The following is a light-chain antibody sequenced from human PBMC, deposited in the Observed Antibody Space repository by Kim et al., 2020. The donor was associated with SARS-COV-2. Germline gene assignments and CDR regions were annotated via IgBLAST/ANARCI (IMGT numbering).Light chain of an antibody. Sequence: GQSITISCTGTSSDVGAYNYVSWYQHHPGKAPKLMIFDVNNRPSGLSNRFSGSKSGNTASLTISGLQAEDEADYYCSSYATTRSYVFGTGTQLTVL. J-gene: IGLJ1*01. CDR2: DVN. CDR1: SSDVGAYNY. V-gene: IGLV2-14*03. CDR3: SSYATTRSYV.